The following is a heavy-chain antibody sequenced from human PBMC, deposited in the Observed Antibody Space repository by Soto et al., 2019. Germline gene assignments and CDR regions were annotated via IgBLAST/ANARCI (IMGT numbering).Heavy chain of an antibody. D-gene: IGHD6-19*01. CDR3: ARGVSGWSPFDF. V-gene: IGHV1-2*04. J-gene: IGHJ4*02. CDR1: GYTFTDYY. Sequence: QVQLVQSGAEVKKPGASVKVSCKASGYTFTDYYVHWVRQAPGQGLEWMGWINTNSGVTNFAQNFQGWVTLTRDTSVNTAYMELNRLKSDDTAVFFCARGVSGWSPFDFWGQGTLVTVSS. CDR2: INTNSGVT.